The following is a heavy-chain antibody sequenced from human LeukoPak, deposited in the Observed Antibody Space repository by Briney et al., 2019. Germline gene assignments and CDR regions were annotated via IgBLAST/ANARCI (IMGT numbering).Heavy chain of an antibody. CDR2: ISSSSTYI. Sequence: PGGSLRLSCAASGFSFSNCSMNWVRHAPGKGLEWVSSISSSSTYIYYADSLEGRFTISRDNVRNSLYLQMNSLRAEDTAVYYCAGDYEGNLAFDIWGQGTMVTV. J-gene: IGHJ3*02. CDR3: AGDYEGNLAFDI. D-gene: IGHD4-23*01. CDR1: GFSFSNCS. V-gene: IGHV3-21*01.